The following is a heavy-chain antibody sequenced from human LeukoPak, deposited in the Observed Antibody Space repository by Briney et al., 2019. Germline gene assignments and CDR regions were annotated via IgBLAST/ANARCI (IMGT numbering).Heavy chain of an antibody. CDR3: AKDLWYSSGWYRGLGFDY. CDR1: GFTFSSYA. D-gene: IGHD6-19*01. V-gene: IGHV3-23*01. J-gene: IGHJ4*02. Sequence: GGSLRLSCAASGFTFSSYAMSWVRQAPGKGLEWVSAISGSGGSTYYAASVKGRFTISRDNSKNTLYLQMNSLRAEDTAVYYCAKDLWYSSGWYRGLGFDYWGQGTLVTVSS. CDR2: ISGSGGST.